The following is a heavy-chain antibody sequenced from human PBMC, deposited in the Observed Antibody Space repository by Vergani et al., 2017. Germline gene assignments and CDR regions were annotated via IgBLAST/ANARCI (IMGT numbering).Heavy chain of an antibody. CDR2: INPSGGHT. V-gene: IGHV1-46*03. J-gene: IGHJ4*02. Sequence: QVQVVQSGAEVKKSGASVKVSCKTSGYTFSNYYMHWVRQAPGQGLEWMGIINPSGGHTNYAQKFQGRVTMTRDTSTSTVYMELSSLRSEDTAIYYCARGYYSILTGYRYWGQGTLVTVSA. D-gene: IGHD3-9*01. CDR3: ARGYYSILTGYRY. CDR1: GYTFSNYY.